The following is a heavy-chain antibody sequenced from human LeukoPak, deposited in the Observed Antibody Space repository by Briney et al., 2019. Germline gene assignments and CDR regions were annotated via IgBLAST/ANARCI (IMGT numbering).Heavy chain of an antibody. Sequence: KPSDTLSLTCSVSGRFLMSYYWTWLRQSAGKGLEFIGRTYTSGSTDYNSSLKSRITLSIDRSKNQFSLKLRSVTAADTAIYYCARGSMVRGFDSWGQGILVTVSS. V-gene: IGHV4-4*07. J-gene: IGHJ5*01. CDR2: TYTSGST. CDR3: ARGSMVRGFDS. D-gene: IGHD3-10*01. CDR1: GRFLMSYY.